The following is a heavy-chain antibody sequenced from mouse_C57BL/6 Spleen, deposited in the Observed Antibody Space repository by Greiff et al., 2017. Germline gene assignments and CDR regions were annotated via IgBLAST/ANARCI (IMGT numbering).Heavy chain of an antibody. V-gene: IGHV1-81*01. D-gene: IGHD2-4*01. CDR1: GYTFTSYG. CDR3: ARLLDDYDEDYFDY. CDR2: IYPRSGNT. J-gene: IGHJ2*01. Sequence: QVQLKQSRAELARPGASVKLSCKASGYTFTSYGISWVKQRTGQGLEWIGEIYPRSGNTYYNEKFKGKATLTADKSSSTAYMELRSLTSEDSAVYFCARLLDDYDEDYFDYWGQGTTLTVSS.